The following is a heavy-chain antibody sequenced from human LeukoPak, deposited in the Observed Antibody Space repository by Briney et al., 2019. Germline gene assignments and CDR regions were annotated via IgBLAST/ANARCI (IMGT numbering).Heavy chain of an antibody. V-gene: IGHV4-39*01. J-gene: IGHJ4*02. CDR3: ARHGSDWRSLFGY. D-gene: IGHD3-9*01. CDR1: GGSISSSSYY. Sequence: SETLSLTCTVSGGSISSSSYYWGWLRQPPGKGLEWIGSIYYSGSTYYNPSLKSRVTISVDTSKNQFSLKLSSVTAADTAVYYCARHGSDWRSLFGYWGQGTLVTVSS. CDR2: IYYSGST.